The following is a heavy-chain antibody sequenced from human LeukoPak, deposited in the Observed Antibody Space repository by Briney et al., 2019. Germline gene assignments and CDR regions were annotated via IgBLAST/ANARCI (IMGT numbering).Heavy chain of an antibody. CDR1: GYTFTSYY. CDR3: ARGNRGDYASWYFDL. Sequence: GASVTVSCKASGYTFTSYYMHWVRQAPGQGLEWMGIINPSGGSTSYAQKFQGRVTMTRDTSTSTVYMELSSLRSEDAAVYYCARGNRGDYASWYFDLWGRGTLVTVSS. CDR2: INPSGGST. D-gene: IGHD4-17*01. J-gene: IGHJ2*01. V-gene: IGHV1-46*01.